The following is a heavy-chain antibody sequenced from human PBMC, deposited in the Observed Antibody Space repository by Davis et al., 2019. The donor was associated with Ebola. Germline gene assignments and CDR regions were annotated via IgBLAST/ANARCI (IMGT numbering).Heavy chain of an antibody. CDR3: ARHLDDCSGGSCYSVYYYGMDV. Sequence: KVSCKASGYSFTSYWIGWVRQMPGKGLEWMGIIYPGDSDTRYSPSFQGQVTISADKSISTAYLQWSSLKASDTAMYYCARHLDDCSGGSCYSVYYYGMDVWGKGTTVTVSS. V-gene: IGHV5-51*01. CDR1: GYSFTSYW. D-gene: IGHD2-15*01. CDR2: IYPGDSDT. J-gene: IGHJ6*04.